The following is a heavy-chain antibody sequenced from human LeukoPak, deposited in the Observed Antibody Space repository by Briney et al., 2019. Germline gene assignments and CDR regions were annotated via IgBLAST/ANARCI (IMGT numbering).Heavy chain of an antibody. CDR2: IYYTGNT. CDR1: GGSFSVYY. D-gene: IGHD1-26*01. V-gene: IGHV4-59*08. J-gene: IGHJ4*02. CDR3: ARLGGATSPFGY. Sequence: SETLSLTCAVYGGSFSVYYWSWIRQPPGKGLEWIGYIYYTGNTNYNPSLKSRVTISVDTSKNQFSLNLSSVTAADTAIYYCARLGGATSPFGYWGQGTLVTVSS.